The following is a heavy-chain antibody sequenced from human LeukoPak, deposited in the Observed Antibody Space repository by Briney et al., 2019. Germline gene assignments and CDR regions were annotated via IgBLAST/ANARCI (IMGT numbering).Heavy chain of an antibody. J-gene: IGHJ4*02. Sequence: SETLSLTCTVSGGSISNGGYYWSWIRQHPGKGLEWIGYIYDSGTTYYNPALQSRDTISVDTSGNQFSLKLRSLTAADTAVYYCARGGDRRGFDYWGQGTLVTVSS. CDR1: GGSISNGGYY. CDR3: ARGGDRRGFDY. V-gene: IGHV4-31*03. D-gene: IGHD1-14*01. CDR2: IYDSGTT.